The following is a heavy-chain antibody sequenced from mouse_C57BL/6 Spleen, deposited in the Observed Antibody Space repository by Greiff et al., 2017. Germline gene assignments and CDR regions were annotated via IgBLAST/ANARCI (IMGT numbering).Heavy chain of an antibody. J-gene: IGHJ4*01. Sequence: QVQLQQSGAELMKPGASVKLSCKATGYTFTGYWIEWVKQRPGHGLEWIGEILPGSGSTNYNEKFKGKATFTADTSSNTAYMQLSSLTTKDSAIYYCARSGVDYYAMDYWGQGTSVTVSS. CDR3: ARSGVDYYAMDY. CDR2: ILPGSGST. D-gene: IGHD1-1*01. V-gene: IGHV1-9*01. CDR1: GYTFTGYW.